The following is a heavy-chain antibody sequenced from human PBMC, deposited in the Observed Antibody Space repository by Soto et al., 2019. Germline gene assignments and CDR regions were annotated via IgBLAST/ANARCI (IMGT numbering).Heavy chain of an antibody. J-gene: IGHJ4*02. V-gene: IGHV1-69*18. CDR3: TRGGEYDSSGFYVD. D-gene: IGHD3-22*01. CDR1: GGTFSNYG. Sequence: QVQLVQSGAEVKKPGSSVKVSCKASGGTFSNYGISWVRQAPGQRLEWMGRIIRVFGTTNYAQKFQGRVTITADQPTSTANMELSSLRSEDTAVYYFTRGGEYDSSGFYVDWGQGTLVTVYS. CDR2: IIRVFGTT.